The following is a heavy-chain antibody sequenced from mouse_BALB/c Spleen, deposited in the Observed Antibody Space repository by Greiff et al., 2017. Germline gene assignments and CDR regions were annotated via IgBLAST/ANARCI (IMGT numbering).Heavy chain of an antibody. V-gene: IGHV5-6-4*01. D-gene: IGHD2-14*01. Sequence: EVKLMESGGGLVKPGGSLKLSCAASGFTFSSYTMSWVRQTPEKRLEWVATISSGGSYTYYPDSVKGRFTISRDNAKNTLYLQMSSLKSEDTAMYYCTREDRYDGFDYWGQGTTLTVSS. J-gene: IGHJ2*01. CDR2: ISSGGSYT. CDR1: GFTFSSYT. CDR3: TREDRYDGFDY.